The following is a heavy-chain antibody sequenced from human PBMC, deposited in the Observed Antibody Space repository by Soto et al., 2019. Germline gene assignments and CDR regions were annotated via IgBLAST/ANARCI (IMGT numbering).Heavy chain of an antibody. Sequence: QVQLVESGGGLVKPGGSLRLSCAASGFTFSDYYMSWIRQAPGKGLEWVSYISSSSSYTNYADSVKGRFTISRDNAKNSLYLQMNSLRAEDTAVYYCASRYCSGGSCPPGDKGMDVGGQGTTVTVSS. CDR1: GFTFSDYY. CDR3: ASRYCSGGSCPPGDKGMDV. V-gene: IGHV3-11*05. D-gene: IGHD2-15*01. J-gene: IGHJ6*02. CDR2: ISSSSSYT.